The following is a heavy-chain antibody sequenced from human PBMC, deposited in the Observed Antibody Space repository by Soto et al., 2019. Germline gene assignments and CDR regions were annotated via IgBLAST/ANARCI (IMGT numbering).Heavy chain of an antibody. V-gene: IGHV3-21*01. CDR1: GFTFSSYS. Sequence: EVQLVESGGGLVKPGGSLRLSCAASGFTFSSYSMNWVRQAPGKGLEWVSSISSSSSYIYYADSVKGRFTVTRDNAKNSLYLQMNSLIAQHTAVYYCARNQTGNIYGYGLGYWGQGTLVTVSS. D-gene: IGHD5-18*01. J-gene: IGHJ4*02. CDR3: ARNQTGNIYGYGLGY. CDR2: ISSSSSYI.